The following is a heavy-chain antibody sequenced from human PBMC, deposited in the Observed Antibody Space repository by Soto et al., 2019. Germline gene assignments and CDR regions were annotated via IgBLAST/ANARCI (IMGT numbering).Heavy chain of an antibody. CDR1: AFTFSNAW. D-gene: IGHD3-3*01. V-gene: IGHV3-15*01. J-gene: IGHJ6*02. CDR3: IAPYDFWSGLHYYYYYGMDV. CDR2: IKTTTDGGTT. Sequence: PRRSLRLSCSAPAFTFSNAWMGWFRQAPGKGLEWVGLIKTTTDGGTTDYAAPVKGRFSILRDDSKNTVYLQMNSLKTEDTGVYYCIAPYDFWSGLHYYYYYGMDVWGQGTTVTVSS.